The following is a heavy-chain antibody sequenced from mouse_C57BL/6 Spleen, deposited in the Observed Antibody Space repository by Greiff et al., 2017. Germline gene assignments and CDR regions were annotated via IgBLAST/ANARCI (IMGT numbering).Heavy chain of an antibody. D-gene: IGHD1-1*01. J-gene: IGHJ1*03. V-gene: IGHV5-9-1*02. CDR3: TRENYYGSSYPCFDV. CDR2: ISSGGDYI. Sequence: EVQGVESGEGLVKPGGSLKLSCAASGFTFSSYAMSWVRPTPEKRLEWVAYISSGGDYIYYADTVKGRFTISRDNARNTLYLQMSSLKSEDTAMYYYTRENYYGSSYPCFDVWGTGTTVTVSS. CDR1: GFTFSSYA.